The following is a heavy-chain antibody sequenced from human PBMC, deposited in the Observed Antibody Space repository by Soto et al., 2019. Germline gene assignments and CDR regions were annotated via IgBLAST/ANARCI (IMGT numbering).Heavy chain of an antibody. V-gene: IGHV3-30*18. D-gene: IGHD3-3*01. CDR3: AKDLSQGIFGGSYGMDV. Sequence: GGSLRLSCAASGFTFTNYGMHWIRQAPGKGLEWVAVISYDGSNKQYGDSVKGRFTISRDNSQNTLYLQMNSLRAEDTAVFYCAKDLSQGIFGGSYGMDVWGQGTTVTVSS. CDR2: ISYDGSNK. J-gene: IGHJ6*02. CDR1: GFTFTNYG.